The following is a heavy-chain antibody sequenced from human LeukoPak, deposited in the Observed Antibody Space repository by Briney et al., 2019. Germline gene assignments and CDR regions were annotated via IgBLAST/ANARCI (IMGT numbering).Heavy chain of an antibody. V-gene: IGHV4-4*07. J-gene: IGHJ3*02. CDR2: IYTSGST. CDR3: ARRRSWPDAFDI. Sequence: SETLSLTCTVSGGSISSYYWSWIRQPAGKGLEWIGRIYTSGSTDYNSSLKSRVTISVDTSKNQFSLKLSSVTAADTAVYYCARRRSWPDAFDIWGQGTMVTVSS. D-gene: IGHD1-26*01. CDR1: GGSISSYY.